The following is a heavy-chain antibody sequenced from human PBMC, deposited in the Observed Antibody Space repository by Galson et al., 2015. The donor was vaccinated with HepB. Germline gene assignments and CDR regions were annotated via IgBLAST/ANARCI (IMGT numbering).Heavy chain of an antibody. V-gene: IGHV6-1*01. D-gene: IGHD2-21*01. CDR3: ARQLAYCVANTCQIFFDY. Sequence: CAISGDSVSSNSAAWNWIRQSPSRGLEWLGRTCYRTKWYNSYAVSVKSRITINPDTTKNQFSLQLNSVTPEDTAIYYCARQLAYCVANTCQIFFDYWGQGTLVIVSS. J-gene: IGHJ4*02. CDR2: TCYRTKWYN. CDR1: GDSVSSNSAA.